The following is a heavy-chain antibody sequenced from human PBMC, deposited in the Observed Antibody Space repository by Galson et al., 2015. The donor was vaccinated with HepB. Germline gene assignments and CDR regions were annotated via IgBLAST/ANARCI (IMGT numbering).Heavy chain of an antibody. CDR1: GGSISSSSYY. Sequence: ETLSLTCTVSGGSISSSSYYWGWIRQPPGKGLEWIGSIYYSGSTYYNPSLKSRVTISVDTSKNQFSLKLSSVTAADTAVYYCARHTRGADPVDTGMDVWGQGTTVTVSS. CDR2: IYYSGST. V-gene: IGHV4-39*01. J-gene: IGHJ6*02. CDR3: ARHTRGADPVDTGMDV. D-gene: IGHD1-26*01.